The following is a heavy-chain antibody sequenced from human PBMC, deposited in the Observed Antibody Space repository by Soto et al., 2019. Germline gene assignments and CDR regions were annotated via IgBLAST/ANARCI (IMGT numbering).Heavy chain of an antibody. J-gene: IGHJ6*02. CDR2: IYYTGDA. Sequence: SETLSLTCSVSGDSFTNHYWSWIRQAPGKGLEWIGYIYYTGDARYTSSLQSRVTISVDAPKRQVSLSLTSVTAADTAIYYCARGGEGLDVWGPGTAVTVSS. CDR3: ARGGEGLDV. V-gene: IGHV4-59*11. D-gene: IGHD3-16*01. CDR1: GDSFTNHY.